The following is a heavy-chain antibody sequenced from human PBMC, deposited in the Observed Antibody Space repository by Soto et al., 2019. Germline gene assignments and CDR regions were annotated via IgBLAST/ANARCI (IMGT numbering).Heavy chain of an antibody. J-gene: IGHJ4*02. Sequence: QVQLQESGPGLVKPSQTLSLTCTVSGDSIGTGGYYWDWIRQHPGKGPEWIGYIHYSGSTYYNPSHKSRLTISLDTSKNQFSLHLSSVTAADTAVYYCATNHDDISGRTPLLFDSWGQGTLVTVSS. CDR2: IHYSGST. CDR3: ATNHDDISGRTPLLFDS. V-gene: IGHV4-31*03. D-gene: IGHD3-22*01. CDR1: GDSIGTGGYY.